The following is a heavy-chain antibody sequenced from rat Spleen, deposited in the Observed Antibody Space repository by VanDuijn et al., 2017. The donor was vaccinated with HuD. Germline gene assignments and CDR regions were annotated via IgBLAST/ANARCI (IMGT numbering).Heavy chain of an antibody. V-gene: IGHV5-7*01. CDR3: ARYYYGYWYFDF. Sequence: EVQLVESGGGLEQPGRSMKLSCAASGFTFSDYNMAWVRQAPKKGLEWVATISYDCSSTYYRDSVKGRFTISRDNAKSTLYLQMDSLRSEDTATYYCARYYYGYWYFDFWGPGTMVTVSS. D-gene: IGHD1-1*01. J-gene: IGHJ1*01. CDR2: ISYDCSST. CDR1: GFTFSDYN.